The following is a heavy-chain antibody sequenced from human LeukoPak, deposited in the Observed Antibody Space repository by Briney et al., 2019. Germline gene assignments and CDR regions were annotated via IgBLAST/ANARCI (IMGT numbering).Heavy chain of an antibody. V-gene: IGHV3-73*01. J-gene: IGHJ4*02. Sequence: PGGSLRLSCAASGFTFSGSAMHWVRQASGKGLEWVGRIRSKANSYATAYAASVKGRFTISRDDSKNTAYLQMNSLKTEDTAVYYCARSIAADATTFGYWGQGTLVTVSS. CDR1: GFTFSGSA. CDR2: IRSKANSYAT. D-gene: IGHD6-25*01. CDR3: ARSIAADATTFGY.